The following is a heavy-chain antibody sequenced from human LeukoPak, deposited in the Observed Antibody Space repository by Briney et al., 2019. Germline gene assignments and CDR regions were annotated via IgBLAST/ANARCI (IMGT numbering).Heavy chain of an antibody. Sequence: ESLKISCKGSGYSFTSYWIGWVRQMPGKGLEWMGTIYPGDSDTRYSPSFQGQVTISADKSISTAYLQWSSLKASDTAMYYCARHRGSWFGEPQLDYWGQGTLVTVSS. J-gene: IGHJ4*02. CDR3: ARHRGSWFGEPQLDY. CDR1: GYSFTSYW. CDR2: IYPGDSDT. D-gene: IGHD3-10*01. V-gene: IGHV5-51*01.